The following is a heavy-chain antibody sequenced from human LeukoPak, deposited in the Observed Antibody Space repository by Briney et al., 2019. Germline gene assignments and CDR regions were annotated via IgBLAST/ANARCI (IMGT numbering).Heavy chain of an antibody. CDR2: ISGSGSIT. Sequence: PGGSLRLSCEASGFTFSTYAMSWVRQAPGKGLEWVSGISGSGSITYYADSVKGRFTISRDNSKSTLFLEMSSPRAEDTAVYYCAKQTRYDSPAGGRGFDYWGQGTPVTVSS. D-gene: IGHD3-22*01. J-gene: IGHJ4*02. CDR3: AKQTRYDSPAGGRGFDY. CDR1: GFTFSTYA. V-gene: IGHV3-23*01.